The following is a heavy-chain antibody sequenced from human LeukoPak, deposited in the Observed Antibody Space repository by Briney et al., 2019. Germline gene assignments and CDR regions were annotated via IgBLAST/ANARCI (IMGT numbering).Heavy chain of an antibody. Sequence: SETQSLTCSVSGGSINNHAYYWDWIRQPPGQGLEWIETVYYTGNTYYNPSLRSRVTISVDTSKNQFSLHLDSVTAADTAVYFCARLAALAGHRGAFDFWGQGTMVTVSS. V-gene: IGHV4-39*01. CDR1: GGSINNHAYY. D-gene: IGHD6-19*01. CDR2: VYYTGNT. J-gene: IGHJ3*01. CDR3: ARLAALAGHRGAFDF.